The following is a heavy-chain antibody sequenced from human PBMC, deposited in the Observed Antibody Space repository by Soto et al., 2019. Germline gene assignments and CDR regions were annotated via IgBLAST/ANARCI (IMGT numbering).Heavy chain of an antibody. CDR3: ARDSLSGYYFDY. CDR1: GDSISSGGYS. Sequence: QLQLQESGSGLVKPSQTLSLTCVVSGDSISSGGYSWNWIRQPPGKGLEWIGHTYHSGGTLYNPSLDSRVTSSVDKSKNQFSLRLTSVNAADPAVYYCARDSLSGYYFDYWGQGTLVTVSS. D-gene: IGHD3-22*01. J-gene: IGHJ4*02. CDR2: TYHSGGT. V-gene: IGHV4-30-2*01.